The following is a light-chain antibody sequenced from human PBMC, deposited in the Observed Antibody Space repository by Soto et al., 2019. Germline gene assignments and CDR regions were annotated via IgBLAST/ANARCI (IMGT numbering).Light chain of an antibody. J-gene: IGKJ4*01. CDR2: DAS. CDR1: QSVSDY. V-gene: IGKV3-11*01. CDR3: EERVYSPPS. Sequence: VLPHSPENLSLSPGARATLSCRAGQSVSDYLAWYQQKPGQPPRLLFFDASNRATGVPARFSAGGSGTDFTLIIICLHPEDFALYCCEERVYSPPSFAGGTRLDIK.